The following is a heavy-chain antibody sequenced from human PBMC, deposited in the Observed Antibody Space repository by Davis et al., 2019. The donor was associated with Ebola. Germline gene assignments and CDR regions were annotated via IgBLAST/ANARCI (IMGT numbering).Heavy chain of an antibody. Sequence: SVKVSCKASGGTFHSYAISWVRQAPGQGLEWMGGIIPIIARENYAQKFQGRLTISADASTNTAYMELSSLRSDDTAVYYCARGDIVTDQVEYFDYWGQGTLVTISS. D-gene: IGHD5-12*01. CDR2: IIPIIARE. J-gene: IGHJ4*02. V-gene: IGHV1-69*13. CDR1: GGTFHSYA. CDR3: ARGDIVTDQVEYFDY.